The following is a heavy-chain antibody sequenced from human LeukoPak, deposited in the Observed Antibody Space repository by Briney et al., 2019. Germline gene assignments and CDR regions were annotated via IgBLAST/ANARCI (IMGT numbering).Heavy chain of an antibody. CDR2: IYYSGST. J-gene: IGHJ4*02. CDR1: GSSLTSRPYY. CDR3: AALEMATITLDY. D-gene: IGHD5-24*01. Sequence: SETLSLTCTVTGSSLTSRPYYWSWIRQPPGKGLEWIGYIYYSGSTKYNPSLKSRVTISVDTSKNQFSLKLSSVTAADTAVYYCAALEMATITLDYWGQGTLVTVSS. V-gene: IGHV4-61*01.